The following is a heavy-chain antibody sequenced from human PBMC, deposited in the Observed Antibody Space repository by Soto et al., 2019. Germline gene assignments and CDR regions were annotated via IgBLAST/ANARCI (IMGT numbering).Heavy chain of an antibody. CDR1: GGAFSSFD. CDR3: ARARAERESSDDFWGGSFDS. J-gene: IGHJ4*02. Sequence: QVQLVQSGAEVKKPGSSVKVSCKASGGAFSSFDISWVRQAPGLGLEWMGGSIPVLGTTSYAQTIQGRITIIADASTRPAHMALYSLRPEDTGLYSCARARAERESSDDFWGGSFDSWGQGALVTVSS. D-gene: IGHD3-3*01. CDR2: SIPVLGTT. V-gene: IGHV1-69*01.